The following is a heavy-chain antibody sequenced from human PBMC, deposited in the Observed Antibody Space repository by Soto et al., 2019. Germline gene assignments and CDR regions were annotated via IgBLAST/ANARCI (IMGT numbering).Heavy chain of an antibody. CDR2: MSYSGST. V-gene: IGHV4-59*08. J-gene: IGHJ4*02. Sequence: SETLSLTCTVSGPSISGYNSGWIRQPPGKGLEWIGYMSYSGSTNYSPSLKSRVTMSVDTSKNQFSLKLNSVTAADTAIYYGARGFSFDWYIYYFDYWGQGPLVTVSS. CDR1: GPSISGYN. D-gene: IGHD3-9*01. CDR3: ARGFSFDWYIYYFDY.